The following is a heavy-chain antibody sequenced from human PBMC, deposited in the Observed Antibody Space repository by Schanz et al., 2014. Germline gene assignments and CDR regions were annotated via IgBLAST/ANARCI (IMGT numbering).Heavy chain of an antibody. CDR1: GFTFSSYG. Sequence: QVQLVESGGGVVQPGGSLRLSCAASGFTFSSYGMHLVRQAPGKGLEWVAFTRPDGSNKYYADSVKGRFTISRDNSKNTLYLQMNSLRAEDTAVYYCAKDKRGRSSWFFDYWGQGTLVTVSS. D-gene: IGHD6-13*01. J-gene: IGHJ4*02. V-gene: IGHV3-30*02. CDR2: TRPDGSNK. CDR3: AKDKRGRSSWFFDY.